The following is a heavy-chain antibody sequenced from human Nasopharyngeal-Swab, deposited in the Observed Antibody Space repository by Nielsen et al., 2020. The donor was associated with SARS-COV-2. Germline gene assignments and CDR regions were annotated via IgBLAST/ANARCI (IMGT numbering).Heavy chain of an antibody. D-gene: IGHD6-19*01. CDR1: GFTFSNYR. CDR2: IKQDGSEK. V-gene: IGHV3-7*03. Sequence: GESLKISCAASGFTFSNYRMNWVRQAPGKGLEWVAKIKQDGSEKYYVDSVKGRFTISRDNAKNSLYLQMDSLRAEDTAVYYCATAGGWYFDYWGQGTLVTVSS. CDR3: ATAGGWYFDY. J-gene: IGHJ4*02.